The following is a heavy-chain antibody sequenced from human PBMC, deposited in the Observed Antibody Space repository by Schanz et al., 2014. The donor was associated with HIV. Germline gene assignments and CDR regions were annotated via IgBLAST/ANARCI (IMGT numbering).Heavy chain of an antibody. D-gene: IGHD3-10*01. V-gene: IGHV4-39*01. CDR1: GDSISNTTHY. J-gene: IGHJ4*02. CDR3: ARHQRGSYLEALDY. Sequence: QLQLQESGPGLVKPSETLSLTCSVSGDSISNTTHYWGWIRQPPGKGLEWIGSAHHSGSTYYTPSLKSRLPISVDTSKNQFSLKLTSVTAADTAVFYCARHQRGSYLEALDYWGQGTLVTVSS. CDR2: AHHSGST.